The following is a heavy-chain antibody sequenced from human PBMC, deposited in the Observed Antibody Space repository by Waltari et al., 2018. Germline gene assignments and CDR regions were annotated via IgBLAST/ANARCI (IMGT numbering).Heavy chain of an antibody. CDR1: GFTFANYA. V-gene: IGHV3-9*01. J-gene: IGHJ3*02. Sequence: EMQLVESGGGLVQPGRSLRLSCAASGFTFANYAMPWVRQAPGKGLEWVSGITWNSANIGYADSVQGRFTISRDNAKYSLYLQLNSLRAEDTALYYCAKGGGIRDAFDIWGQGTMVTVSS. D-gene: IGHD1-26*01. CDR2: ITWNSANI. CDR3: AKGGGIRDAFDI.